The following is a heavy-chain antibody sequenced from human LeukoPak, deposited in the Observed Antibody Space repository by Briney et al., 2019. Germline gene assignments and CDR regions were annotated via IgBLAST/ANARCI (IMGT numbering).Heavy chain of an antibody. V-gene: IGHV3-30*04. D-gene: IGHD5-12*01. J-gene: IGHJ6*04. CDR2: ISYDGSNK. Sequence: GRSLRLSCAASGFTFSSYAMHWVRQAPGKGLEWVAVISYDGSNKYYADSVKGRFTISRDNSKNTLYLQMNGLRAEDTAVYYCARAVDSRYGMDVWGKGTTVTVSS. CDR3: ARAVDSRYGMDV. CDR1: GFTFSSYA.